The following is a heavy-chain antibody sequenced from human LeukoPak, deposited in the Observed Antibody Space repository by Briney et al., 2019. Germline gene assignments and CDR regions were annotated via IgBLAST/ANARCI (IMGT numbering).Heavy chain of an antibody. V-gene: IGHV4-39*01. CDR2: IYYSGST. Sequence: SETLSLTCTVSGGSISSSSYYWGWIRQPPGKGLEWIGSIYYSGSTYYNPSLKSRVTISVDTSKNQFSLKLSSVTAADTAAYYCARHFDYVWGSYRRIDYWGQGTLVTVSS. CDR1: GGSISSSSYY. J-gene: IGHJ4*02. CDR3: ARHFDYVWGSYRRIDY. D-gene: IGHD3-16*02.